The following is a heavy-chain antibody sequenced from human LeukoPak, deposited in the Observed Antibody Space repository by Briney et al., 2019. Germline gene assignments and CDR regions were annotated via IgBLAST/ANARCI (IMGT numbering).Heavy chain of an antibody. CDR1: GFTFSSYW. CDR3: ARAVGGRRFDP. CDR2: INSDESST. Sequence: PGGSLRLSCVASGFTFSSYWMHWVRQAPGKGLVWVSRINSDESSTSYADSVKGRFTISRDNAKNTLYLQMNSLRAEDTAVYYCARAVGGRRFDPWGQGTLVTVSS. V-gene: IGHV3-74*01. J-gene: IGHJ5*02. D-gene: IGHD1-26*01.